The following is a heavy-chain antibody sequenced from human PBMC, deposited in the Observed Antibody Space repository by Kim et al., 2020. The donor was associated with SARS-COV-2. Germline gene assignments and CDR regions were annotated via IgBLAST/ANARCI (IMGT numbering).Heavy chain of an antibody. Sequence: GESLKISCNGSGYSFTSYWIGWVRQMPGKGLEWMGIIYPGDSDTRYSPFFKGQVTISADRSISTAYLHWSSLKASDTAMYYCARHRDTFYSPNQEFLFWGQGTMVTVSS. D-gene: IGHD3-10*01. V-gene: IGHV5-51*01. J-gene: IGHJ3*01. CDR2: IYPGDSDT. CDR3: ARHRDTFYSPNQEFLF. CDR1: GYSFTSYW.